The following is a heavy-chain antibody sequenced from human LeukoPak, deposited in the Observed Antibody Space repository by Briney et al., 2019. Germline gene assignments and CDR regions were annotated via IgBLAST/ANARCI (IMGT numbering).Heavy chain of an antibody. J-gene: IGHJ2*01. Sequence: GGSLRLSCAASGFTFSSYAMNWVRQAPGKGLEWISSISGSGDNTYYADSVKGRFTISRDNSKNTLYLQMNSLRAEDTAVYYCAKKAAGVYYDSSGDWYFDLWGRGTLVTVSS. V-gene: IGHV3-23*01. CDR1: GFTFSSYA. CDR3: AKKAAGVYYDSSGDWYFDL. D-gene: IGHD3-22*01. CDR2: ISGSGDNT.